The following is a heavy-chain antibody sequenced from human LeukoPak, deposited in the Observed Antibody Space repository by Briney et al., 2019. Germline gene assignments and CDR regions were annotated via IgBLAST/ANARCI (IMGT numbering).Heavy chain of an antibody. J-gene: IGHJ4*02. CDR3: ARDTYYYDSSGYYRYYFDY. CDR1: GGSISSYY. V-gene: IGHV4-4*07. CDR2: IYTSGST. D-gene: IGHD3-22*01. Sequence: SSETLSLTCTVSGGSISSYYWSWIRQPAGKGLEWIGRIYTSGSTNYNPSLKSRVTMSVDTSKNQFSLKLSSVTAADTAVYYCARDTYYYDSSGYYRYYFDYWGQGTLVTVSS.